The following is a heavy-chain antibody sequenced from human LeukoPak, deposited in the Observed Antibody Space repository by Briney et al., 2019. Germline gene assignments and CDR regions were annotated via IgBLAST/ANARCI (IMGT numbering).Heavy chain of an antibody. V-gene: IGHV4-30-4*01. CDR3: ARYKATEYCSGGSCYSYFDY. Sequence: SQTLSLTCTVSGGSISSGDYYWSWIRQPPGTGLEWIGYIYYSGSTYYNPSLKSRVTISVDTSKNQFSLKLSSVTAAGTAVYYCARYKATEYCSGGSCYSYFDYWGQGTLVTVSS. CDR1: GGSISSGDYY. D-gene: IGHD2-15*01. CDR2: IYYSGST. J-gene: IGHJ4*02.